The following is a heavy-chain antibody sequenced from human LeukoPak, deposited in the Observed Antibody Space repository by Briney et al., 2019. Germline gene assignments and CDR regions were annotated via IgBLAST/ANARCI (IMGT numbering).Heavy chain of an antibody. Sequence: PGESLRLSCVASGFLVTTNYMSWVRQAPAKGLEWVAVIYSYGSTYYADSRKGRFTISRDKAKNTLYLQMNSLRPEDRAVYYGAFYYELCGHVAFDTWGQGTLVRVSS. V-gene: IGHV3-53*01. CDR1: GFLVTTNY. CDR3: AFYYELCGHVAFDT. D-gene: IGHD3-16*01. J-gene: IGHJ3*02. CDR2: IYSYGST.